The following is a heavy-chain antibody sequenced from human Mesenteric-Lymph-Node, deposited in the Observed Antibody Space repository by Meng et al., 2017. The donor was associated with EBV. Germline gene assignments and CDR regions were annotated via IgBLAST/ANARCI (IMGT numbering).Heavy chain of an antibody. V-gene: IGHV1-18*01. J-gene: IGHJ4*02. CDR2: ISTYNGNK. D-gene: IGHD3-10*01. CDR3: ARGRRDYDSGSYPDFDY. Sequence: QVHTVKCGAEVKKPGASVRVYCKACGYIFTSYGISWVRQAPGQGLEWMGWISTYNGNKNYAQKVQGRVTMTRETSTSTAYMELRSLRSDDTAVYYCARGRRDYDSGSYPDFDYWGQGTLVTVSS. CDR1: GYIFTSYG.